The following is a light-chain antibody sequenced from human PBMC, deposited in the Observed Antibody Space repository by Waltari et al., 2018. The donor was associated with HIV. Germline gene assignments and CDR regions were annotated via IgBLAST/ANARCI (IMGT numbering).Light chain of an antibody. CDR2: DNA. CDR3: GTWDARLTIGV. CDR1: SSNIGNNY. Sequence: QSVLTQPPSVSAAPGQRVTISCSGSSSNIGNNYVSWYQQLPGTAPNLTIFDNAKGPSVIPDRLSGSRSGTAATLVITGVQTGDEANYYCGTWDARLTIGVFGGGPTLTVL. V-gene: IGLV1-51*01. J-gene: IGLJ3*02.